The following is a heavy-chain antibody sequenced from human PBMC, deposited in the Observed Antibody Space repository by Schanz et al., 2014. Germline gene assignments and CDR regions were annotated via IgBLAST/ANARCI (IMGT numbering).Heavy chain of an antibody. D-gene: IGHD5-12*01. J-gene: IGHJ3*01. V-gene: IGHV3-30*02. CDR3: ARDGGRDGYNLAFDV. CDR2: IRSDERDK. CDR1: GFTFSNFG. Sequence: QVQLVESGGGVVQPGGSLRLSCAASGFTFSNFGIHWVRQAPGMGLEWVALIRSDERDKSYADSVKGRFIISRDSSKNTLFLQMNSLRAEDTAVYFCARDGGRDGYNLAFDVWGQGTLVTVSS.